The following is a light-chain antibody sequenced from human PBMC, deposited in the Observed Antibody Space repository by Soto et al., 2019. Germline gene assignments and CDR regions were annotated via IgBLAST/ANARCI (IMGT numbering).Light chain of an antibody. CDR3: QQRHMWPIT. J-gene: IGKJ5*01. V-gene: IGKV3-11*01. CDR2: DAY. Sequence: EVVLTQSPVTLSLSPGERATLSCRASQSFRGLLAWYQQKPGQAPRLLLYDAYNRATGIPPRFSGSGSGTDFTLTISSLEPEDSAVYYCQQRHMWPITFGQGTRLAIQ. CDR1: QSFRGL.